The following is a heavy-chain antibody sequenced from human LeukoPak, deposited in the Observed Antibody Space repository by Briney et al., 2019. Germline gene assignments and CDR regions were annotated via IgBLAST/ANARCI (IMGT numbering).Heavy chain of an antibody. CDR1: GGTFSSYA. CDR3: ATSELVVPAATDYYYYMDV. V-gene: IGHV1-69*05. J-gene: IGHJ6*03. D-gene: IGHD2-2*01. Sequence: GASVKVSCKASGGTFSSYAISWVRRAPGQGLEWMGGIIPIFGTANYAQKFQGRVTITTDESTSTAYMELSSLRSEDTAVYYCATSELVVPAATDYYYYMDVWGKGTTVTVSS. CDR2: IIPIFGTA.